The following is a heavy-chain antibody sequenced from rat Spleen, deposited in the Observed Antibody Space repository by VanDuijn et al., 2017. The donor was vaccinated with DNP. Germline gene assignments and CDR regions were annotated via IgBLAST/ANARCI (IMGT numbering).Heavy chain of an antibody. CDR3: MRVDNTHYYGLDA. D-gene: IGHD1-10*01. V-gene: IGHV5-31*01. CDR1: GFTFNNYW. J-gene: IGHJ4*01. Sequence: EVQLVESGGDLVQPGRSLKLSCVASGFTFNNYWMTWIRQVPGKGLEWVASITNSGDRTYYPDSVKGRFTISRDNAKDTLYLQMNSVGSEDTATYYCMRVDNTHYYGLDAWGQGTSVTVSS. CDR2: ITNSGDRT.